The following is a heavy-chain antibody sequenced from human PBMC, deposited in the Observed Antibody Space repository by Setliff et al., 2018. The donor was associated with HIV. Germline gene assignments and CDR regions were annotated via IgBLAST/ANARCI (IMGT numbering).Heavy chain of an antibody. CDR2: INHSGST. CDR1: GGSISSDSYY. V-gene: IGHV4-39*07. J-gene: IGHJ4*02. CDR3: ARRISSSWYFPRFDY. Sequence: SETLSLTCTVSGGSISSDSYYWGWIRQPPGKGLEWIGEINHSGSTKYNASLQSRVTISVDTSKNQFSLKLRSVTAADTAVYYCARRISSSWYFPRFDYWGQGTLVTVSS. D-gene: IGHD6-13*01.